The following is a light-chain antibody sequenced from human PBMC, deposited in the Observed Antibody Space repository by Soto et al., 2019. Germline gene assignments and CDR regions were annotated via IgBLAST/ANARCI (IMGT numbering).Light chain of an antibody. Sequence: EIVLTQSPGTLSLSPGERATLSCRASQSVSSSYLAWYQQKPGQAPRLLIYGASGRATGIPDSFGGSGSGLNFTLIISRLEPEDVAGYYWQQYGSSRTFGEGTKVEIK. CDR2: GAS. CDR3: QQYGSSRT. J-gene: IGKJ1*01. CDR1: QSVSSSY. V-gene: IGKV3-20*01.